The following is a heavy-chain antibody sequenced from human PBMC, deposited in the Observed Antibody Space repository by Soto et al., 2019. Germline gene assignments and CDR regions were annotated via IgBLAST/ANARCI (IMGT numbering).Heavy chain of an antibody. CDR2: IILMNGPA. CDR3: ARVTSMVRGVIDNWFDP. CDR1: GGTFSSYA. D-gene: IGHD3-10*01. V-gene: IGHV1-69*01. J-gene: IGHJ5*02. Sequence: QVPLVQSGAEVKKPGSSVTVSCKASGGTFSSYAIHWVRQAHGQGLELMGGIILMNGPAKYAQRFQGRVTITAAESTTTVYMELTSLTSQDTAVYYCARVTSMVRGVIDNWFDPWGHGNLVTVSS.